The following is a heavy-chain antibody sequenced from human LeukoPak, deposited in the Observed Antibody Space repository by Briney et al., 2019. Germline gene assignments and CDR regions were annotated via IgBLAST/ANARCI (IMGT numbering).Heavy chain of an antibody. Sequence: ASVKVSCKTSGYTFTCYYMHWVRQAPGQGLEWMGWINPKTGGTSYAQKFQGRVTMTRDTSISTINMELSRLTSDDTAVYYCSRATPENDHWGQGTLVTVSS. CDR1: GYTFTCYY. CDR3: SRATPENDH. CDR2: INPKTGGT. V-gene: IGHV1-2*02. J-gene: IGHJ4*02.